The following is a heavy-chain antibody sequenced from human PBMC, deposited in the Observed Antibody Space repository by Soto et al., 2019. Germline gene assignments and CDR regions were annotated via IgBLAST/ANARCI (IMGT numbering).Heavy chain of an antibody. V-gene: IGHV3-11*01. Sequence: QVQLVESGGGLVKPGGSLRLSCAASGLTFSDSYLNWIRHAPGKGLEWLAYISSSGSSIFYAGSVKGRFTISRDNAKNSLYLDMSSLRAEDTAMYYCARVRFGEWGYAMDVWGQGTTVTVSS. J-gene: IGHJ6*02. D-gene: IGHD3-10*01. CDR1: GLTFSDSY. CDR2: ISSSGSSI. CDR3: ARVRFGEWGYAMDV.